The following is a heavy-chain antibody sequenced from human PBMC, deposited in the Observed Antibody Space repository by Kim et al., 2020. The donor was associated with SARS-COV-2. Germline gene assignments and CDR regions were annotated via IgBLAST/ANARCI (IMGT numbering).Heavy chain of an antibody. D-gene: IGHD6-13*01. CDR1: GFTFDDYA. CDR2: ISWNSGSI. CDR3: AKGGIAAAGLTKYNWFDP. J-gene: IGHJ5*02. V-gene: IGHV3-9*01. Sequence: GGSLRLSCAASGFTFDDYAMHWVRQAPGKGLEWVSGISWNSGSIGYADSVKGRFTISRDNAKNSLYLQMNSLRAEDTALYYCAKGGIAAAGLTKYNWFDPWGQGTLVTVSS.